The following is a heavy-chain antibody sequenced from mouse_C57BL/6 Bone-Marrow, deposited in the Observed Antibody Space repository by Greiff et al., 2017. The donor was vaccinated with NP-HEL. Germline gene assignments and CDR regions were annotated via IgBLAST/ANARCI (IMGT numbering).Heavy chain of an antibody. D-gene: IGHD1-1*01. CDR3: ARTYYGSSPLAWFAY. V-gene: IGHV5-6*01. CDR2: ISSGGSYT. J-gene: IGHJ3*01. Sequence: EVKLVESGGDLVKPGGSLKLSCAASGFTFSSYGMSWVRQTPDKRLEWVATISSGGSYTYYPASVKGRLTISRDNAKNTLYLQMSSLKSEDTAMYYCARTYYGSSPLAWFAYWGQGTLVTVSA. CDR1: GFTFSSYG.